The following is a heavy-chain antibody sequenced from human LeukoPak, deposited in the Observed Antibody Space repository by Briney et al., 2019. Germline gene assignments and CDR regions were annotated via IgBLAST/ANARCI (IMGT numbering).Heavy chain of an antibody. CDR2: ISWDGGST. Sequence: GGSLRLSCAASGFTFDDYTMHWVRQAPGKGLEWVSLISWDGGSTYYADSVKGRFTISRDNSKNTLYLQMNSLRAEDTAVYYCAKGGYGDYFPLLWGQGTLVTVSS. J-gene: IGHJ4*02. CDR1: GFTFDDYT. V-gene: IGHV3-43*01. CDR3: AKGGYGDYFPLL. D-gene: IGHD4-17*01.